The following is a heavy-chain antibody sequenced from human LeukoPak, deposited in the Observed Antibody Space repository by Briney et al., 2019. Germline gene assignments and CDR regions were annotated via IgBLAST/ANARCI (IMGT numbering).Heavy chain of an antibody. CDR2: ISGSGGST. CDR1: GFTFSSYG. Sequence: GGTLRLSCAASGFTFSSYGMSWVRQAPGKGLEWVSAISGSGGSTYYADSVKGRFTISRDNSKNTLYLQMNSLRAEDTAVYYCANLLRWEPYWGQGTLVTVSS. J-gene: IGHJ4*02. CDR3: ANLLRWEPY. V-gene: IGHV3-23*01. D-gene: IGHD4-23*01.